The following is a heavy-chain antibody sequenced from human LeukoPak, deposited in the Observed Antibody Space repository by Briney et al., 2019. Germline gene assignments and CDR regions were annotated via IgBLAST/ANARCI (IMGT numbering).Heavy chain of an antibody. CDR3: ARDVYYYGSGSYYNVFDP. V-gene: IGHV4-4*07. Sequence: SETLSLTCTVSGGSISSYYWSWIRQPAGKGLEWIGRIYTSGSTNYNPSLKSRVTISVDTSKNQFSLKLSSVTAADTAVYYCARDVYYYGSGSYYNVFDPWGQGTLVTVSS. CDR1: GGSISSYY. J-gene: IGHJ5*02. CDR2: IYTSGST. D-gene: IGHD3-10*01.